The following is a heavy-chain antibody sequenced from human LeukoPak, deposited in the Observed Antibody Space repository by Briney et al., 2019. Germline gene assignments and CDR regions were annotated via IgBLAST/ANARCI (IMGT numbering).Heavy chain of an antibody. CDR2: IYYSGST. Sequence: SETLSLTCTVSGGSISSYYWSWIRQPPGKGLEWIGYIYYSGSTNYNPPLKSRVTISVDTSKNQFSLKLSSVTAADTAVYYCEREWESWFDPRGQGTLVTVFS. CDR3: EREWESWFDP. V-gene: IGHV4-59*01. CDR1: GGSISSYY. J-gene: IGHJ5*02. D-gene: IGHD1-26*01.